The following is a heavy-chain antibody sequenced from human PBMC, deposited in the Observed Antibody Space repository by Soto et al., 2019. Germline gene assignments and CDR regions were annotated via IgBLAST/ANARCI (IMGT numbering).Heavy chain of an antibody. V-gene: IGHV4-31*03. CDR1: GGSISSGGYY. CDR2: IYYSGST. CDR3: ARARYYDSSGYYRYFDY. J-gene: IGHJ4*02. Sequence: SETLSLTCTVSGGSISSGGYYWSWIRQHPGKGLEWIGYIYYSGSTYYNPSLKSRVTISVDTSKNQFSLKLSSVTAADTAVYYCARARYYDSSGYYRYFDYWGQGTLVTVSS. D-gene: IGHD3-22*01.